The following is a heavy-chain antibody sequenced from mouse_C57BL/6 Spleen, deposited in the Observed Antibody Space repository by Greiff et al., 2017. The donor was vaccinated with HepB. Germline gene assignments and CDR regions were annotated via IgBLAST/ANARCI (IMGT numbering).Heavy chain of an antibody. J-gene: IGHJ4*01. CDR1: GYTFTSYW. V-gene: IGHV1-55*01. CDR3: ARSDGYYVYNAMDY. D-gene: IGHD2-3*01. CDR2: IYPGSGST. Sequence: QVQLQQPGAELVKPGASVKMSCKASGYTFTSYWITWVKQRPGQGLEWIGDIYPGSGSTNYNEKFKSKATLTVDTSSSTAYMQLSSLRSEDSAVYYCARSDGYYVYNAMDYWGQGTSVTVSS.